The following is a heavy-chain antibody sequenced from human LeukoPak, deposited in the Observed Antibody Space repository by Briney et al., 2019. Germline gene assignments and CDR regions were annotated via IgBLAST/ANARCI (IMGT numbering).Heavy chain of an antibody. Sequence: SETLSLTRTVSGGSISSGGYYWSWIRQHPGKGLAWIGYIYYSGSTYYIPSLKSRVTISVDTSKNQFSLKLSSVTAADTAVYYRARALYGDYSGGFDPWGQGTLVTVSS. J-gene: IGHJ5*02. D-gene: IGHD4-17*01. CDR1: GGSISSGGYY. CDR2: IYYSGST. V-gene: IGHV4-31*03. CDR3: ARALYGDYSGGFDP.